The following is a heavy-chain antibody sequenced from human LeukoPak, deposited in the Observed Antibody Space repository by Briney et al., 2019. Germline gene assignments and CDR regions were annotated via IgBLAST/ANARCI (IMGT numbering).Heavy chain of an antibody. J-gene: IGHJ4*02. CDR2: GFYSGSA. Sequence: SETLSLTCIVSGGSISGSSYYWAWIRQPPGKGLEWIVSGFYSGSAYYNPSLKSRVTISVDTSKNQFSLNLSSVTAADTAVYYCARLRGAMTPVTSDFDYWGQGTLVTVSS. D-gene: IGHD4-17*01. CDR3: ARLRGAMTPVTSDFDY. CDR1: GGSISGSSYY. V-gene: IGHV4-39*01.